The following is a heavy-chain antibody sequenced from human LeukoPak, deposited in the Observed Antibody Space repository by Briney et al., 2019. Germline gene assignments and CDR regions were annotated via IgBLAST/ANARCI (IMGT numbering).Heavy chain of an antibody. CDR2: ISGYTGNT. Sequence: GASVKVSCKASGYTFSSCGISWVRQAPGQGLEWMGWISGYTGNTNYAQNHQGRVTMTTDTSTSTAYMELRSLRSDDTALYYCARSSWFGGRSEWRWFDPWGQGTLVTVSS. D-gene: IGHD3-10*01. CDR1: GYTFSSCG. CDR3: ARSSWFGGRSEWRWFDP. J-gene: IGHJ5*02. V-gene: IGHV1-18*01.